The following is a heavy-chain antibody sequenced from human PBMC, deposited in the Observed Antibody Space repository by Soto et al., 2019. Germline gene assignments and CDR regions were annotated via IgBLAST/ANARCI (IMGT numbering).Heavy chain of an antibody. V-gene: IGHV1-46*03. J-gene: IGHJ4*02. Sequence: XVQXXQSGPEVXEPGASVKISCKASGYTFTNFYIHWVRQAPGQGLEWMGIVNPNGGSTNYAQNLKGRITISRDTSTSTVYMDLSSLRSEDTAVYYCARGLASGDYWGQGTLVTVSS. CDR3: ARGLASGDY. CDR1: GYTFTNFY. D-gene: IGHD6-6*01. CDR2: VNPNGGST.